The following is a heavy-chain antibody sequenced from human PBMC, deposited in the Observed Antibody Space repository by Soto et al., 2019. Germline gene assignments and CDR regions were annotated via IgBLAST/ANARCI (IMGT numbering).Heavy chain of an antibody. CDR3: ARVGTYKWSRGSYCAFDI. J-gene: IGHJ3*02. CDR2: IPYSGTT. V-gene: IGHV4-61*08. Sequence: SETRSLTCTVSGGSVTSGASHWTWIRHSPGKGLEWIGYIPYSGTTDYNPSLKSRVTISVDTSKNQFSLKLSSVTAADTAVYYCARVGTYKWSRGSYCAFDIWGQRTMVSVSS. D-gene: IGHD1-26*01. CDR1: GGSVTSGASH.